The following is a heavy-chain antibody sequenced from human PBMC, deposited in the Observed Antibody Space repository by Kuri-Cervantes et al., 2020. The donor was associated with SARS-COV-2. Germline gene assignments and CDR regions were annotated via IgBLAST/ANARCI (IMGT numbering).Heavy chain of an antibody. Sequence: SETLSLTCTVSGGSISSSSYYWGWIRQPPGKGLEWIESINISGNANYNPSLKSRVTISVDTSQNQFSLKLSSVTAADTAVYYCATRPVESGSSTFDYWGQGTLVTVSS. J-gene: IGHJ4*02. CDR2: INISGNA. D-gene: IGHD1-26*01. CDR1: GGSISSSSYY. CDR3: ATRPVESGSSTFDY. V-gene: IGHV4-39*01.